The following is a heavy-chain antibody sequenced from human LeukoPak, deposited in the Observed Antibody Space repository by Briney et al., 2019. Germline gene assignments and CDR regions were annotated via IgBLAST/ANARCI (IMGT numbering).Heavy chain of an antibody. V-gene: IGHV4-34*01. CDR3: SRGSDTYKSGVD. J-gene: IGHJ4*02. CDR2: IYPSGST. D-gene: IGHD1-26*01. Sequence: SETLSLTCVVYGGSFSGYYWSWIRQPPGKGLEWIGEIYPSGSTNYNPSLKSRVTISVDTSKNQFSLKLSSVTAADTAVYFCSRGSDTYKSGVDWGQGTLVTVSS. CDR1: GGSFSGYY.